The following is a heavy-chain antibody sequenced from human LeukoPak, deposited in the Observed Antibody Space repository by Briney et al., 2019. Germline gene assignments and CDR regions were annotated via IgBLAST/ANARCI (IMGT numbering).Heavy chain of an antibody. Sequence: GGSLRLSCAASGFTFSSYAMSWVRQAPGKGLEWVSAISGSGGSTYSADSVKGRFTISRDNSKNTLYLQMNSLRAEDTAVYYCAKDLSNYDIKYYYYMDVWGKGTTVTVSS. J-gene: IGHJ6*03. D-gene: IGHD3-3*01. CDR2: ISGSGGST. CDR1: GFTFSSYA. CDR3: AKDLSNYDIKYYYYMDV. V-gene: IGHV3-23*01.